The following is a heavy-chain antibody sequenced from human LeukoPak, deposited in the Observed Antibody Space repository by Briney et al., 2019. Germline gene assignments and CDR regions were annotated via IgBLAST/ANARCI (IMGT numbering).Heavy chain of an antibody. Sequence: GRSLRLSCAASGFTFSRYAMHWVRQAPGKGLEWVAVISYDGSNKYYADSVKGRFTISRDNSKNTLYLQMNSLRAEDTAVYYCARAVGGSWYMGIDYWGQGTLVTVSS. V-gene: IGHV3-30-3*01. CDR2: ISYDGSNK. J-gene: IGHJ4*02. D-gene: IGHD6-13*01. CDR3: ARAVGGSWYMGIDY. CDR1: GFTFSRYA.